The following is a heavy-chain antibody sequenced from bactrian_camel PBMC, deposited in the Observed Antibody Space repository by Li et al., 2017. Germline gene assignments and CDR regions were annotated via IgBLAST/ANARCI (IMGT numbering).Heavy chain of an antibody. J-gene: IGHJ4*01. CDR3: KTTSSLGGRWLCASNH. CDR1: GYTYSSNC. Sequence: QLVESGGGSVQPGGSLRLSCDASGYTYSSNCMGWFRQAPGKGLEWVSSINSGGTKTYYTNSVKGRFTNSRDNAKTTVYLQMNSLKSEDTGVYYCKTTSSLGGRWLCASNHWGQGTQVTVS. CDR2: INSGGTKT. V-gene: IGHV3S40*01. D-gene: IGHD6*01.